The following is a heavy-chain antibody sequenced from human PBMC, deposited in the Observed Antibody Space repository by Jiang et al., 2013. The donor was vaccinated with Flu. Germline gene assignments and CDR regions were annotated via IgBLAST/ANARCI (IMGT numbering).Heavy chain of an antibody. CDR3: ARGVGSSGWYSFDY. J-gene: IGHJ4*02. CDR2: IYTNTGNP. D-gene: IGHD6-19*01. V-gene: IGHV7-4-1*02. CDR1: GYTFTDYT. Sequence: QSGSELQKPGASVKVSCKASGYTFTDYTVNWVRQAPGHGLEWMGWIYTNTGNPTYAQGFTGRFVFSLDTSVSTAYLQISNLKAEDTAVYYCARGVGSSGWYSFDYWDQGTLLTVSS.